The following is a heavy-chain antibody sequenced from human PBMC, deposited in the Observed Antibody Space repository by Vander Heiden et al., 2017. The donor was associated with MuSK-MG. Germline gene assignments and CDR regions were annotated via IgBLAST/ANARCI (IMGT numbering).Heavy chain of an antibody. Sequence: EVQLVQSGAEVQKPGESRKISCKGSGYIFSIYWIAWVRQMPGKGLEWMGIIYPGDSNTRYSPSFQGQVTISADKSFTTAYLQWSSLKASDTAMYYCARLVSSSSSIDYWGQGTLVTVSS. D-gene: IGHD6-6*01. CDR3: ARLVSSSSSIDY. V-gene: IGHV5-51*01. CDR2: IYPGDSNT. J-gene: IGHJ4*02. CDR1: GYIFSIYW.